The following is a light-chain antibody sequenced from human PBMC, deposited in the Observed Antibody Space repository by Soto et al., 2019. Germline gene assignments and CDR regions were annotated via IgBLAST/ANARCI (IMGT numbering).Light chain of an antibody. Sequence: EIVLTQSPGTLSLSPGERASLSCRASQSVNSGYIAWYRQKPGQAPNLLIFGVSTRATGIPDRFRGSGSGTAFTLTISRLEPEDFAVYFCHQYGFSPATFGQGTKVEVK. V-gene: IGKV3-20*01. J-gene: IGKJ1*01. CDR2: GVS. CDR1: QSVNSGY. CDR3: HQYGFSPAT.